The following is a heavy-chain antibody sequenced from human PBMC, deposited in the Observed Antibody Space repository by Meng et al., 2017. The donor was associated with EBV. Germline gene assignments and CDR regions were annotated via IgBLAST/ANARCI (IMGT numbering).Heavy chain of an antibody. CDR2: LIPMSDAP. D-gene: IGHD3-10*01. V-gene: IGHV1-69*01. Sequence: SGVKGKRPAATGKVSCKTPGGTFRSDAISWDRPAPGQGREWMGVLIPMSDAPHYAQKFQGRVTITADESTSTHYMDLSGLRSEDTAVYYCASESGRGFTPDYWGQGTLVTVSS. J-gene: IGHJ4*02. CDR3: ASESGRGFTPDY. CDR1: GGTFRSDA.